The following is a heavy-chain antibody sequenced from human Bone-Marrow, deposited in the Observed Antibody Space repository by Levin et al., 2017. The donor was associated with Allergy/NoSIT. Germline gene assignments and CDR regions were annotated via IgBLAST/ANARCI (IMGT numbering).Heavy chain of an antibody. V-gene: IGHV3-53*01. J-gene: IGHJ6*02. D-gene: IGHD3-16*01. CDR3: ARVRWGDGMDV. CDR1: GFTVSNNY. CDR2: IYSGGNT. Sequence: GESLKISCAASGFTVSNNYMSWVRQAPGKGLEWVSVIYSGGNTDYADSVRGRFTISRDNSKNTLYLQMNSLRAEDTAVYYCARVRWGDGMDVWGQGTTVTVSS.